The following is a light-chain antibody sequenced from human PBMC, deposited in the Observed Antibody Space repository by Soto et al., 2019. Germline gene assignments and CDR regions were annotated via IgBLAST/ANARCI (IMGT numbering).Light chain of an antibody. Sequence: SGSSANIGGNYVSWYQHLPGTAPKLVIYDSNKRPSESPDRFSGSKSGTSAPLDLTGLQTRHEADYRCGAWDGSLSVVLFGAGTKLTVL. CDR1: SANIGGNY. CDR2: DSN. V-gene: IGLV1-51*01. J-gene: IGLJ2*01. CDR3: GAWDGSLSVVL.